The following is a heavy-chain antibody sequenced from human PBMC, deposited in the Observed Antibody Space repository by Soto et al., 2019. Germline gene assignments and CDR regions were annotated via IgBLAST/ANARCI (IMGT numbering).Heavy chain of an antibody. CDR1: GFTFSSYG. Sequence: GGSLRLSCSASGFTFSSYGMHWVRQAPGKGLEWVAVISYDGSNKYYADSVKGRFTISRDNSKNTLYLQMNSLRAEDTAVYYCAKRWYYYDSSGDYWGQGTLVTVSS. J-gene: IGHJ4*02. CDR2: ISYDGSNK. D-gene: IGHD3-22*01. CDR3: AKRWYYYDSSGDY. V-gene: IGHV3-30*18.